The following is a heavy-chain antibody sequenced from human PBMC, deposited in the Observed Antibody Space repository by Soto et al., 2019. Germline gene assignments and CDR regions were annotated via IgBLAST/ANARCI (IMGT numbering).Heavy chain of an antibody. J-gene: IGHJ4*02. Sequence: SETLSLTCVVSNFSISSGYYWGWIRQSPGRGLEWIASIYRSGTTSYNPSLKSRVTVSVDPSKNQFSLMLTAVTAADTAVYYCARTHSGSYYSVFNYWGRGSLVTVSS. CDR2: IYRSGTT. CDR1: NFSISSGYY. V-gene: IGHV4-38-2*01. D-gene: IGHD1-26*01. CDR3: ARTHSGSYYSVFNY.